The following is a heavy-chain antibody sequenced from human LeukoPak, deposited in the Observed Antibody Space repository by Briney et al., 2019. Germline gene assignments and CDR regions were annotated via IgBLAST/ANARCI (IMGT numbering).Heavy chain of an antibody. V-gene: IGHV4-59*01. CDR2: IYYSGST. D-gene: IGHD2-2*01. CDR1: GGSISSYY. Sequence: SETLSLTCTVSGGSISSYYWSWIRQPPGKGLEWIGYIYYSGSTNYNPSLKSRVTISVDTSNNQFSLRLSSVTAADTAVYYCARRARVVPAAGTTGYYYMDVWGTGTTVTVSS. CDR3: ARRARVVPAAGTTGYYYMDV. J-gene: IGHJ6*03.